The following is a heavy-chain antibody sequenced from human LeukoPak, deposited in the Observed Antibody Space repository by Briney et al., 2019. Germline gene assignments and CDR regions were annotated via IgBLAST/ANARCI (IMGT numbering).Heavy chain of an antibody. J-gene: IGHJ4*02. D-gene: IGHD6-6*01. Sequence: SETLSLTCAVYGGSLSGYYWSWIRQPPGKGLEWIGEINHSGSTNYNPSLKSRVTISVDTSKNQFSLKLSSVTAADTAVYYCARDEYSSSSFPDYWGQGTLVTVSS. CDR3: ARDEYSSSSFPDY. CDR2: INHSGST. CDR1: GGSLSGYY. V-gene: IGHV4-34*01.